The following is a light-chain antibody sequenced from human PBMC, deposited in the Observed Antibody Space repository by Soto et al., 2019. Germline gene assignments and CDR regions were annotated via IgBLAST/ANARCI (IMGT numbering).Light chain of an antibody. CDR1: QTISSW. Sequence: DIQMTQSPSTLSGSVGDRVTITCRASQTISSWLPWYQQKPGKAPKLLIYKASTLKSGVQSRFSGSGSRKEFTLTISSLQPDDFATYYCHHYNSYSEAFGQGTKVDIK. CDR2: KAS. J-gene: IGKJ1*01. CDR3: HHYNSYSEA. V-gene: IGKV1-5*03.